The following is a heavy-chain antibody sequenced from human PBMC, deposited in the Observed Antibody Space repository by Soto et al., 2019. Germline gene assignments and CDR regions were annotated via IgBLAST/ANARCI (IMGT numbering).Heavy chain of an antibody. V-gene: IGHV1-46*03. CDR3: ARERHCTSYYFVY. Sequence: QVQLVQSGAEVKKPGASVKVSCKASGYTFTSYYMHWVRQAPGQGLGWMGIINPSGGSTSYAQKFQGSVTITTDTSTSTVYMDLSSLRVEDTAVYYCARERHCTSYYFVYCGQGTLVTVSS. CDR2: INPSGGST. D-gene: IGHD2-2*01. J-gene: IGHJ4*02. CDR1: GYTFTSYY.